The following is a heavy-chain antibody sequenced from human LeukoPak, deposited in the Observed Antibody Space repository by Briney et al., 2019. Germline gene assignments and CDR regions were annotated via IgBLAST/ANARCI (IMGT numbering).Heavy chain of an antibody. J-gene: IGHJ2*01. Sequence: GGSLRLSCAASGFTFSNYWMSWVRQAPGKGLEWVANIRQDGNEKYYVDSVKGRFTISRDNAKNSLYLQMNSLRAEDTALYYCAKDNYYDSSGYYYGKYFDLWGRGTLVTVSS. CDR1: GFTFSNYW. D-gene: IGHD3-22*01. CDR3: AKDNYYDSSGYYYGKYFDL. V-gene: IGHV3-7*03. CDR2: IRQDGNEK.